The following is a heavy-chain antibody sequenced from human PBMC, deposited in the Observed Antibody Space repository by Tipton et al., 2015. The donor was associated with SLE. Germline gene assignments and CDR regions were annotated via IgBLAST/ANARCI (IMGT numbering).Heavy chain of an antibody. CDR2: IYYSGST. V-gene: IGHV4-31*03. J-gene: IGHJ4*02. Sequence: TLSLTCTVSGGSISSGGYYWSWIRQHPGKGLEWIGYIYYSGSTYYNPSLKSRVTISVDTSKNRFSLKLSSVTAADTAVYYCARGYSSGWYPLDYWGQGTLVTVSS. CDR1: GGSISSGGYY. D-gene: IGHD6-19*01. CDR3: ARGYSSGWYPLDY.